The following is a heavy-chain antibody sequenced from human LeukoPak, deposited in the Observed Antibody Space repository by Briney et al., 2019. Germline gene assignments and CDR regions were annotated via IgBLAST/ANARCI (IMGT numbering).Heavy chain of an antibody. CDR1: GYTFTSYD. V-gene: IGHV1-8*01. J-gene: IGHJ6*02. CDR3: ARDGSYDILTGLSYYYYGMDV. D-gene: IGHD3-9*01. CDR2: MNPDSGNT. Sequence: ASVKVSCEASGYTFTSYDINWVRQATGQGLEWMGWMNPDSGNTGYAQKFQGRVTMTRNTSISTAYMELSSLRPEDTAVYYCARDGSYDILTGLSYYYYGMDVWGQGTTVTVSS.